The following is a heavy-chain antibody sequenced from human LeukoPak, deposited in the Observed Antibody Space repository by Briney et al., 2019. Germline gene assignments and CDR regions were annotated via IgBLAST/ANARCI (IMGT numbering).Heavy chain of an antibody. CDR2: FYHSGST. V-gene: IGHV4-30-2*01. J-gene: IGHJ5*02. Sequence: SSETLSLTCAVSGGSISSGGYSWSWIRQPPGKGLEWIGYFYHSGSTYYNPSLKSRVTISVDTSKNQFSLKLSSVTAADTAVYYCARVLNYIAVAGMRGWFDPWGQGTLVTVSS. CDR1: GGSISSGGYS. CDR3: ARVLNYIAVAGMRGWFDP. D-gene: IGHD6-19*01.